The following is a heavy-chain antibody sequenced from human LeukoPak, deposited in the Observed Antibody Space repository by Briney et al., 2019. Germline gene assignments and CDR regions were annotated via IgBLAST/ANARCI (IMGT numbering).Heavy chain of an antibody. CDR2: ISGSGGST. D-gene: IGHD6-13*01. CDR3: AKYKGDYSNSPGAY. V-gene: IGHV3-23*01. CDR1: GFTFSSYA. Sequence: GGSLRLSCAASGFTFSSYAMSWVRQALGKGLEWVSAISGSGGSTNYADSVKGRFTISRGNSKNTLYLQMNSLRAEDTAVYYCAKYKGDYSNSPGAYWGQGTLVTVSS. J-gene: IGHJ4*02.